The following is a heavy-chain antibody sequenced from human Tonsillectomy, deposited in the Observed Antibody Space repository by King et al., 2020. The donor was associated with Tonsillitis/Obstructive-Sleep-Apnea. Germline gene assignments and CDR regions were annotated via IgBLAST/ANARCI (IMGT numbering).Heavy chain of an antibody. J-gene: IGHJ4*02. CDR1: GFIFDDYA. CDR3: AKDTTYDFWSGFDY. D-gene: IGHD3-3*01. Sequence: VQLVESGGGLVQPGRSLRLSCAASGFIFDDYAMHWVRQVPGKSLEWVSGISWNSGSIDYADSVRGRFTISRDSAKNSLYLQMNSLRAEDTALYYCAKDTTYDFWSGFDYWGQGTLVTVSS. CDR2: ISWNSGSI. V-gene: IGHV3-9*01.